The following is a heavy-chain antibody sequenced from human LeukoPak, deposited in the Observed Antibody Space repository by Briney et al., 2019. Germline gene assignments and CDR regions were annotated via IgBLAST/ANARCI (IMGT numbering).Heavy chain of an antibody. V-gene: IGHV4-39*07. CDR1: GGSISSSSYY. D-gene: IGHD3-9*01. Sequence: SETLSLTCTVSGGSISSSSYYWGWIRQPPGKGLEWIGSIYYSGGTYYNPSLKSRVTISVDTSKNQFSLKLSSVTAADTAVYYCARGETYYDILTGYSGNWFDPWGQGTLVTVSS. J-gene: IGHJ5*02. CDR3: ARGETYYDILTGYSGNWFDP. CDR2: IYYSGGT.